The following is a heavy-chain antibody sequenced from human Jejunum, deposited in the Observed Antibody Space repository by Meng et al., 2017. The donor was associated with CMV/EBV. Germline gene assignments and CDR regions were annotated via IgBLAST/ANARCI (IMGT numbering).Heavy chain of an antibody. Sequence: FSFSSYWVSRVRQAPGKGLEWVATIKSDGSEEHYVDSVRGRFTISRDNAKNSLHLQIDSLRAEDTAVYHCARDCSTSCPFQPRGDYWGQGTLVTVSS. D-gene: IGHD2-2*01. CDR1: FSFSSYW. V-gene: IGHV3-7*01. CDR3: ARDCSTSCPFQPRGDY. J-gene: IGHJ4*02. CDR2: IKSDGSEE.